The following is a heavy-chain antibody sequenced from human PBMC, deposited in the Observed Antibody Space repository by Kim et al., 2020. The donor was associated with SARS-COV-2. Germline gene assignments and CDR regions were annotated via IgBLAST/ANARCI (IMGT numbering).Heavy chain of an antibody. D-gene: IGHD3-16*01. CDR2: FIPMLGSS. V-gene: IGHV1-69*13. Sequence: SVKVSCKASGGTFNNYAIFWIRQAPGQGLGWMGGFIPMLGSSKYAQKFQGRAAITADESATTVYMKLSSLTAEDTAIYYCARILGEPHGAFDIWGQGT. CDR1: GGTFNNYA. J-gene: IGHJ3*02. CDR3: ARILGEPHGAFDI.